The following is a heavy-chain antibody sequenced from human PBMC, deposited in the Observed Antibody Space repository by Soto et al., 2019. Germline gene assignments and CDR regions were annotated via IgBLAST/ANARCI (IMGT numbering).Heavy chain of an antibody. V-gene: IGHV1-69*01. CDR1: GGTFSSYA. J-gene: IGHJ6*02. D-gene: IGHD6-13*01. CDR2: IIPIFGTA. Sequence: QVQLVQSGAEVKKPGSSVKVSCKASGGTFSSYAISWVRQAPGQGPEWMGGIIPIFGTANYAQKFQGRVTITADESTSTAYMELSSLRSEDTAVYYCASKYSSSWYTAGGMDVWGQGTTVTVSS. CDR3: ASKYSSSWYTAGGMDV.